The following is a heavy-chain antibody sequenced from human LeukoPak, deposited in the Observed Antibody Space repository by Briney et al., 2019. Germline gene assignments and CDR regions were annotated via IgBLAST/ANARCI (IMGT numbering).Heavy chain of an antibody. V-gene: IGHV3-11*01. D-gene: IGHD5-24*01. CDR1: GFTFSDYY. Sequence: GGSLRLSCAASGFTFSDYYMSWIRQAPGKGLEWVSYIGSGGTLIHYANSVKGRFTISRDNAKNSLYLQMNSLRAEDTAVYYCARDAYNYGWFDPWGQETLVTVSS. J-gene: IGHJ5*02. CDR3: ARDAYNYGWFDP. CDR2: IGSGGTLI.